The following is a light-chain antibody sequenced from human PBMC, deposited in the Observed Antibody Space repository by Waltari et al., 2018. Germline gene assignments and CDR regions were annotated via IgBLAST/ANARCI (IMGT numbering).Light chain of an antibody. CDR3: QHYVRLPAT. V-gene: IGKV3-20*01. CDR2: DAS. CDR1: QSLSRA. Sequence: ATLSCRASQSLSRALAWYQQKPGQAPRLLIYDASRRATGIPDRFSGSGSGTDFSLTITRLEPEDFAVYYCQHYVRLPATFGQGTKVEIK. J-gene: IGKJ1*01.